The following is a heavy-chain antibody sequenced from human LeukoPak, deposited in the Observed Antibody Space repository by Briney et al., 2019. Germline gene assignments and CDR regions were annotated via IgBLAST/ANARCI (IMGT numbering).Heavy chain of an antibody. V-gene: IGHV4-39*01. J-gene: IGHJ5*02. D-gene: IGHD3-16*01. CDR3: ARDYHGPRRWFDP. Sequence: KASETLSLTCTVSGGSISSSSYYWGWIRQPPGKGLEWIGSIYYSGSTYYNPSLKSRVTMSVDTSKNQFSLKLSSVTAADTAVYYCARDYHGPRRWFDPWGQGTLVTVSS. CDR1: GGSISSSSYY. CDR2: IYYSGST.